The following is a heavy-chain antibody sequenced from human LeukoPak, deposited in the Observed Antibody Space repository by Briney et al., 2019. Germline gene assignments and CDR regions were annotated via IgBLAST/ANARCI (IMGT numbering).Heavy chain of an antibody. CDR2: IYTSGST. J-gene: IGHJ4*02. D-gene: IGHD5-24*01. CDR1: GGSISSGSYY. Sequence: KPSETLSLTCTVSGGSISSGSYYWSWIRQPAGKGLEWIGRIYTSGSTNYNPSLKGRVTISVDTSKNQFSLKLSSVTAADTAVYYCARGDGYNFIVYWGQGTLVTVSS. CDR3: ARGDGYNFIVY. V-gene: IGHV4-61*02.